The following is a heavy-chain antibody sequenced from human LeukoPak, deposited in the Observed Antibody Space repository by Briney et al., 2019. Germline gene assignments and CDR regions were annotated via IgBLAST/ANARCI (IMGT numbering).Heavy chain of an antibody. D-gene: IGHD1-7*01. CDR3: ARDLELYT. J-gene: IGHJ3*01. CDR1: GFSVTNNY. CDR2: INYSGSNA. V-gene: IGHV3-53*01. Sequence: SWGSLRLSCAVSGFSVTNNYMSWVRRAPGKGLEWVALINYSGSNAYYADSVRGRFTISRNSSKSMLYLQMDSRRAELRAIYCCARDLELYTWGQGTMVSV.